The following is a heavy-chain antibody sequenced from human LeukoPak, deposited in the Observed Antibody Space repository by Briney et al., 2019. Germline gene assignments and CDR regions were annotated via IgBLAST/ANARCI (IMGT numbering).Heavy chain of an antibody. J-gene: IGHJ4*02. CDR1: GSTLGTYW. CDR3: ARRIEVAGTLDY. D-gene: IGHD6-19*01. CDR2: INSDGSST. V-gene: IGHV3-74*01. Sequence: SGGSLRLSCLPSGSTLGTYWMHWAPQAPGRGPVCVSRINSDGSSTNYADSVKGRFTISRDNAKNTLYMQMNSLGAEDTAVYYCARRIEVAGTLDYWGQGTPVTVSS.